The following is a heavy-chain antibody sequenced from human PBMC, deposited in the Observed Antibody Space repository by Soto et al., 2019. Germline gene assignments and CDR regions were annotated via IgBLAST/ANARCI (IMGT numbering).Heavy chain of an antibody. J-gene: IGHJ4*02. D-gene: IGHD3-3*01. V-gene: IGHV3-15*01. Sequence: PGGSLRLSCAASGFIFGSAWMNWVRQAPGKGLEWVGRIKSKTDGGTTDYAAPVKGRFTISRDDSKTTLYLQMNSLKSEDTAVYYCTTDRFSVSPDWGLGTLVTVSA. CDR3: TTDRFSVSPD. CDR2: IKSKTDGGTT. CDR1: GFIFGSAW.